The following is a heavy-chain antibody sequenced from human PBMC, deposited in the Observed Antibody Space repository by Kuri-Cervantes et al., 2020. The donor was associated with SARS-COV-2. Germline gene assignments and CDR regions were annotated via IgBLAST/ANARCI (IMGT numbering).Heavy chain of an antibody. Sequence: ASVKVSCKASGYTFTSYYMHWVRQAPGQGLEWMGIINPSGGSTSYAQKFQGRVTMTRDTSTSTVYMELSSLRSEDTAVYYCARARVVAATTGDLDYWGQGTLVTVSS. CDR2: INPSGGST. CDR3: ARARVVAATTGDLDY. D-gene: IGHD2-15*01. V-gene: IGHV1-46*01. J-gene: IGHJ4*02. CDR1: GYTFTSYY.